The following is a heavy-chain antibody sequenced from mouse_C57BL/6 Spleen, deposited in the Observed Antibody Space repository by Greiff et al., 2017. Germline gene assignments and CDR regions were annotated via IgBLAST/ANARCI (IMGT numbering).Heavy chain of an antibody. CDR3: TYYYGSSYAMDY. CDR1: GYTFTDYE. J-gene: IGHJ4*01. CDR2: IDPETGGT. D-gene: IGHD1-1*01. Sequence: QVQLQQSGAELVRPGASVTLSCKASGYTFTDYEMHWVKQTPVHGLEWIGAIDPETGGTAYNQKFKGKAILTADKSSSTAYMELRSLTSEDSAVYYCTYYYGSSYAMDYWGQGTSGTVSS. V-gene: IGHV1-15*01.